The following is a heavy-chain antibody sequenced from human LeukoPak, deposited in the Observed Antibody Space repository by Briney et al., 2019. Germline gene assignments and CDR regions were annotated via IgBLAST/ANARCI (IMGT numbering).Heavy chain of an antibody. J-gene: IGHJ6*03. CDR1: GYTFTGYD. Sequence: ASVKVSCKASGYTFTGYDINWVRQATGQGLEWMGWMNPNSGNTGYAQKFQGRVTMTRNTSISTAYMELSSLRSEDTAVYYCARSWVVVPAAMSHYYMDVWGKGTTVTVSS. CDR2: MNPNSGNT. CDR3: ARSWVVVPAAMSHYYMDV. V-gene: IGHV1-8*01. D-gene: IGHD2-2*01.